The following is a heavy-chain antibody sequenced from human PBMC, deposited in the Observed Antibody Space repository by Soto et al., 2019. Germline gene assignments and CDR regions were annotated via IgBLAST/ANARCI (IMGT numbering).Heavy chain of an antibody. D-gene: IGHD4-4*01. V-gene: IGHV3-30*18. CDR1: GFTFSSLG. Sequence: QVQLVESGGGVVQPGRSQRLSCAASGFTFSSLGMHWVRQAPGKGLEWVAIISYDGSSKYYADSVKGRFTISRDNSKNTLDLQLNSLRTEDTAVYYCAKEIGDSNDYPLDYWGQGTLVTVSS. J-gene: IGHJ4*02. CDR2: ISYDGSSK. CDR3: AKEIGDSNDYPLDY.